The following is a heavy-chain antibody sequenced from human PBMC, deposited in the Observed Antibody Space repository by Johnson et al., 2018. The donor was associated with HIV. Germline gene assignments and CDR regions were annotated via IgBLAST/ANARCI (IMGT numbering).Heavy chain of an antibody. J-gene: IGHJ3*02. V-gene: IGHV3-33*08. D-gene: IGHD7-27*01. CDR3: ASETGESGAFDI. CDR2: IWFDGSNK. Sequence: QVQVVESGGGVVQPGRSLRLSCAASGFTFSSYAMHWVRQAPGKGLEWVAVIWFDGSNKYYADSVQGRFTISRDNAKNTLYLQMHSLRAEDTALYYCASETGESGAFDIWGQGTMVTVSS. CDR1: GFTFSSYA.